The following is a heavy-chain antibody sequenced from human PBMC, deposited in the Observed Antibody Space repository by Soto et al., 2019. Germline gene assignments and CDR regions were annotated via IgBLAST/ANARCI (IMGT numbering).Heavy chain of an antibody. CDR3: ARAEWLPYLDP. V-gene: IGHV4-34*01. D-gene: IGHD3-3*01. J-gene: IGHJ5*02. CDR2: INLSGRS. Sequence: SETLSLTCAVDGGSFSGYFWSWIRQPPGKGLEWIGEINLSGRSDYNPSLKSRVTISVDTSKNQFSLNLTSVTAADTGVYFCARAEWLPYLDPWGQGPLVTVYS. CDR1: GGSFSGYF.